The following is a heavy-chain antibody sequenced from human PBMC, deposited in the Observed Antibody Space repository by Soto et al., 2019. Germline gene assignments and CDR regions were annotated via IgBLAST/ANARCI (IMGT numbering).Heavy chain of an antibody. Sequence: PGESLKISCKGSGYIFTSYWIGWVRQVPGKGLEWMGIIYPGDSDTRYSPSFQGQVTISADKSISTAYLQWSSLKASDTAMYYCARQLVLWLGELRNDAFDIWCQGIMVTVS. CDR2: IYPGDSDT. J-gene: IGHJ3*02. D-gene: IGHD3-10*01. CDR3: ARQLVLWLGELRNDAFDI. V-gene: IGHV5-51*01. CDR1: GYIFTSYW.